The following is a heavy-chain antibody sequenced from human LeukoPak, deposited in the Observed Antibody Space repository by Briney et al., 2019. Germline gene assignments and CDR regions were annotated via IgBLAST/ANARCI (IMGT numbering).Heavy chain of an antibody. V-gene: IGHV4-31*03. J-gene: IGHJ3*02. CDR2: IYFSGST. Sequence: SETLSLTCTVSGVSISSAGYWSWIRQYPGKGLELIGYIYFSGSTYYNPSLKSRVTISVDTSKNHFSLKLSSVTAADTAVYYCARVPPDYGDYVRAFDIWGQGTEVTVSS. CDR1: GVSISSAGY. CDR3: ARVPPDYGDYVRAFDI. D-gene: IGHD4-17*01.